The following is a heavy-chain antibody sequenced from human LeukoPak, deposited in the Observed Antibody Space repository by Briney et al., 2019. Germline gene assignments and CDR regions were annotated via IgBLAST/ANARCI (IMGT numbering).Heavy chain of an antibody. CDR3: ARGKSADY. V-gene: IGHV4-59*01. CDR2: IYYSGST. J-gene: IGHJ4*02. CDR1: GGSISGYF. Sequence: SETLSLTCTVSGGSISGYFWSWIRQPPGKGLEWIGHIYYSGSTTYNPSLKSRVTISVDTSKNRFSLKLSSVTAADTAVYYCARGKSADYWGQGTLITVSS.